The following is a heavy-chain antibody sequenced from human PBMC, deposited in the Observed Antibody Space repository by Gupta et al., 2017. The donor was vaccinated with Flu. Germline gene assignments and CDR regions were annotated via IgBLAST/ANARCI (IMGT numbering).Heavy chain of an antibody. J-gene: IGHJ5*02. V-gene: IGHV1-69*06. CDR1: GGTFSSYA. CDR3: ASEAAAGTKYNWFDP. CDR2: IIPIFGTA. Sequence: QVQLVQSGAEVKKPGSSVKVSCKASGGTFSSYAISWVRQAPGQGLEWMGGIIPIFGTANYAQKFQGRVTITADKSTSTADMELSSLRSEDTAVYYCASEAAAGTKYNWFDPWGQGTLVTVSS. D-gene: IGHD6-13*01.